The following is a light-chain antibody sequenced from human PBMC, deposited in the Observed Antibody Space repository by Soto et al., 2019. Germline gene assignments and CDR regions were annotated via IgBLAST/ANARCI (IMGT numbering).Light chain of an antibody. CDR1: QSISIW. Sequence: DIQMTQSPSTLSASIGDRVTITCRASQSISIWLAWFQQKPGKAPKVLIYDASTLESGVPSRFSGSGSGTEFTLTIRRLQPDDFATYYCQRYNSFSPEAFGQGTKVAIK. J-gene: IGKJ1*01. CDR3: QRYNSFSPEA. CDR2: DAS. V-gene: IGKV1-5*01.